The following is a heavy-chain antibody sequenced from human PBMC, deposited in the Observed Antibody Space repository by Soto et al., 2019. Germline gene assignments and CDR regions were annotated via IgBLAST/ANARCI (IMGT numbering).Heavy chain of an antibody. J-gene: IGHJ3*02. Sequence: QVQLQESGPGLVKPSETLSLTCTVSDGSVSSGSYYWGWIRQPPGKGLEWIGCIYDSGSTNYNPSLKRRGTISVDTSKNQFSLKLSSVTAADTAVYYCARDVGWLQWRAYAFDIWGQGTMVTVSS. D-gene: IGHD5-12*01. V-gene: IGHV4-61*01. CDR2: IYDSGST. CDR3: ARDVGWLQWRAYAFDI. CDR1: DGSVSSGSYY.